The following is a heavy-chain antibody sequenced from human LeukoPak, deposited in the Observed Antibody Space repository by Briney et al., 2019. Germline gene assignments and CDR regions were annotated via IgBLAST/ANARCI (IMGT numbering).Heavy chain of an antibody. CDR1: GGSVRSGSYY. CDR3: ARTHYYGSGAKYCFDY. V-gene: IGHV4-61*01. CDR2: IYYSGST. Sequence: SETLSLTCTVSGGSVRSGSYYWSWIRQPPGKGLEWIGYIYYSGSTNYNPSLKSRVTISADTSKNQFFLKLSSVTAADTAVYYCARTHYYGSGAKYCFDYWGQGTLVTVSS. D-gene: IGHD3-10*01. J-gene: IGHJ4*02.